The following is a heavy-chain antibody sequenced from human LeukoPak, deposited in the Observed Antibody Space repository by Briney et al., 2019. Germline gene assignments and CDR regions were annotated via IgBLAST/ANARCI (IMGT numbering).Heavy chain of an antibody. J-gene: IGHJ6*03. CDR1: GGSFSGYY. CDR3: ARGRPVAAAGTFLGYYYYYMDV. CDR2: INHSGST. D-gene: IGHD6-13*01. V-gene: IGHV4-34*01. Sequence: SETLSLTCAVYGGSFSGYYWSWIRQPPGKGLEGIGEINHSGSTNYNPPLKSRVTISVDTSKTQFSLKLSSVTAAATAVYYCARGRPVAAAGTFLGYYYYYMDVWGKGTTVTVSS.